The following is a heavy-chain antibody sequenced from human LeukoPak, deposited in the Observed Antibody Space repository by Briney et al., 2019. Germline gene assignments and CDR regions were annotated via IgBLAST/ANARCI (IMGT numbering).Heavy chain of an antibody. CDR1: GFTFSSYA. J-gene: IGHJ4*02. Sequence: GGSLTLSCAASGFTFSSYAMHWVRQAPGKGLEYVSAISSNGGSTYYANSVKGRFTISRDNSKNTLYLQMGSLRAEDMAVYYCARGYYDILTGLFDYWGQGTLVTVSS. CDR2: ISSNGGST. V-gene: IGHV3-64*01. D-gene: IGHD3-9*01. CDR3: ARGYYDILTGLFDY.